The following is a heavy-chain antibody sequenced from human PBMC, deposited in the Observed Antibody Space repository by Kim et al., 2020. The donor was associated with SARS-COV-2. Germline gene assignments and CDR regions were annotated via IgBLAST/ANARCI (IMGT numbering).Heavy chain of an antibody. D-gene: IGHD6-19*01. Sequence: ASVKVSCKASGYTFTSYGISWVRQAPGQGLEWMGWISAYNGNTNYAQKLQGRVTMTTDTSTSTAYMELRSLRSDDTAVYYCARADDSSGWYIAFDIWGQGTMVTVSS. CDR2: ISAYNGNT. CDR3: ARADDSSGWYIAFDI. CDR1: GYTFTSYG. V-gene: IGHV1-18*01. J-gene: IGHJ3*02.